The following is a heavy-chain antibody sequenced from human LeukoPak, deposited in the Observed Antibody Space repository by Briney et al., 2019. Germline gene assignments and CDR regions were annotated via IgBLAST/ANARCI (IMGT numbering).Heavy chain of an antibody. CDR1: GSTFSNYT. CDR3: SSIHFP. Sequence: GGSLRLSCAASGSTFSNYTMNWVRQAPGSGLVWVSTIYRDGSNTRIADSVKGRFTISRDNAKNTIYLQMNSLRAEDTAVYYCSSIHFPWGQGTLVTVSS. D-gene: IGHD2-2*02. CDR2: IYRDGSNT. V-gene: IGHV3-74*01. J-gene: IGHJ5*02.